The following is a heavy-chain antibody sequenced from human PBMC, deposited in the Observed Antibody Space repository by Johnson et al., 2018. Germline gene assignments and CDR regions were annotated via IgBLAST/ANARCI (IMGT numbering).Heavy chain of an antibody. Sequence: VQLVESGGGLVQPGRSLRLSCAASGFTFDDYAMHWVRPAPGKGLEWVSVLSWNSGSIGYADSVKGGFTISRDNAKNILYLQMNSLREEDKALYYCEKTYDCGDLPKAFDIWGQGTMVAVSS. V-gene: IGHV3-9*01. CDR1: GFTFDDYA. CDR3: EKTYDCGDLPKAFDI. D-gene: IGHD4-17*01. J-gene: IGHJ3*02. CDR2: LSWNSGSI.